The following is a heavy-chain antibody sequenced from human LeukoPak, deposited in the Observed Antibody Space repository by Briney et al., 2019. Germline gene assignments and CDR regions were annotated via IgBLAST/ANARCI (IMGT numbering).Heavy chain of an antibody. D-gene: IGHD3-10*01. CDR3: AREFWNSRSGHLQAFHV. CDR1: GGTFSSHA. CDR2: IIPIFGTA. V-gene: IGHV1-69*13. J-gene: IGHJ3*01. Sequence: ASVKVSCKASGGTFSSHAISWVRQAPGQGLEWMGGIIPIFGTANYAQKFQGRVTITADESTSTAYMELSSLRSEDTAVYYCAREFWNSRSGHLQAFHVWGQGTLVTVSS.